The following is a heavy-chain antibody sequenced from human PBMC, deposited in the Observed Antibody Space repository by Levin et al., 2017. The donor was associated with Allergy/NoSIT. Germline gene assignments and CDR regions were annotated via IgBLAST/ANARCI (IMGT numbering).Heavy chain of an antibody. D-gene: IGHD6-13*01. CDR2: ISGSGGSS. CDR1: EFTFSSYD. V-gene: IGHV3-23*01. J-gene: IGHJ4*02. Sequence: ASVKVSCAASEFTFSSYDMSWVRQAPGKGLEWVSVISGSGGSSYYADSVKGRFTISRDNSKNTLYLQMNSLRVEDTAVYYCAKNRRYSSTWYDPEYYFDYWGQGTLVTVSS. CDR3: AKNRRYSSTWYDPEYYFDY.